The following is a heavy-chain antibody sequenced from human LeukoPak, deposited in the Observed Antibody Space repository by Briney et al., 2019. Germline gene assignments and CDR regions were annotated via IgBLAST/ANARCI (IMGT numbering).Heavy chain of an antibody. CDR3: ARLSASGSFEAFDI. Sequence: SETLSLTCTVSGGSISSSSYYWGWIRQPPGKGLEWIGSIYYSGSTYYNPSLKGRVTISVDTSKTQFSLKLSSVTAADTAVYYCARLSASGSFEAFDIWGQGTMVTVSS. D-gene: IGHD3-22*01. J-gene: IGHJ3*02. V-gene: IGHV4-39*01. CDR1: GGSISSSSYY. CDR2: IYYSGST.